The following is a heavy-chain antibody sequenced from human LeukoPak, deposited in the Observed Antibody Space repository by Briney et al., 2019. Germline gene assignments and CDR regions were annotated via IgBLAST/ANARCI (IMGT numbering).Heavy chain of an antibody. CDR2: IYRSGTT. V-gene: IGHV4-4*02. CDR3: ARRSPYSTGWLSYFDY. CDR1: GGSISSTNW. Sequence: PSGTLSLTCAVSGGSISSTNWWSWVRQPPGKGLEWIGEIYRSGTTNYKPSLKSRVTISLDKSRNHFSLKLTSVTAADSAVYYCARRSPYSTGWLSYFDYWGQGALVTVSS. D-gene: IGHD6-19*01. J-gene: IGHJ4*02.